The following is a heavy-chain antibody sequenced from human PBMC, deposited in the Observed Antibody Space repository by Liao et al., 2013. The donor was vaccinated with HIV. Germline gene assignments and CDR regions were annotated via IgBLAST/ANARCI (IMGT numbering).Heavy chain of an antibody. D-gene: IGHD3-22*01. V-gene: IGHV4-30-2*01. J-gene: IGHJ3*02. Sequence: QVQLQESGSGLVKPSQTLSLTCAVSGDSIIYGGYSWAWIRQPPGKGLEWIGYFYHSGTTYYNPSLKSRVSISVDSSKNQFSLRLTSVTAADTAAYYCARAVSSDNYHDAFDIWGQGTMVTVSS. CDR2: FYHSGTT. CDR3: ARAVSSDNYHDAFDI. CDR1: GDSIIYGGYS.